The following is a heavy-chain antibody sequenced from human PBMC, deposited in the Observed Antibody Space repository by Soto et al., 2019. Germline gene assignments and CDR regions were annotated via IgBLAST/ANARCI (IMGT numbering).Heavy chain of an antibody. CDR3: ARGPPTTY. D-gene: IGHD1-26*01. V-gene: IGHV4-30-2*01. CDR2: IYHRGST. J-gene: IGHJ4*02. CDR1: GGSISSGGYS. Sequence: QLQLQESGSGLVKPSQTLSLTCAVSGGSISSGGYSWSWIRQPPGKGLEWIGYIYHRGSTYYNPSLKYRVTKSVDRSKNQFSLKLSAVTAADTAVYYCARGPPTTYWGQGTLVTVSS.